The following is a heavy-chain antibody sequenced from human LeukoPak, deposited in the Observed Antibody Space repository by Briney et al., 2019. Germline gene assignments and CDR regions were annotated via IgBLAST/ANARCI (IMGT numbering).Heavy chain of an antibody. D-gene: IGHD3-10*01. CDR3: ARVYGSGTHYLPFGY. CDR2: ILNDGSTK. CDR1: GFTFSSYW. V-gene: IGHV3-33*08. J-gene: IGHJ4*02. Sequence: GGSLRLSCAASGFTFSSYWMSWVRQAPGKGLQWVALILNDGSTKYYADSVKGRFTISRDNSKNTLYLQMNSLRVEDTAVYYCARVYGSGTHYLPFGYWGQGTLVTVSS.